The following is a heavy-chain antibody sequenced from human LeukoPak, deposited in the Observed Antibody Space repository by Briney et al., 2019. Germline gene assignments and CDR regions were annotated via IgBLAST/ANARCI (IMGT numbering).Heavy chain of an antibody. Sequence: PGGSLRLSCAASGFTFSSYGMHWVRQAPGKGLEWVSVIYSGGSTYYADSVKGRFTISRDNSKNTLYLQMNSLRAEDTAVYYCARGPLLWGQGTLVTVSS. CDR2: IYSGGST. J-gene: IGHJ4*02. CDR1: GFTFSSYG. V-gene: IGHV3-53*01. CDR3: ARGPLL.